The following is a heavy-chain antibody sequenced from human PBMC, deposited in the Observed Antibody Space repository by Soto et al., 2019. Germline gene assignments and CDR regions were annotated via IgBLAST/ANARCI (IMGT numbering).Heavy chain of an antibody. V-gene: IGHV1-69*13. CDR3: AQGFYYDSSGYYYGMDV. CDR1: GGTFSSYA. CDR2: IIPIFGTA. Sequence: SVKVSCKASGGTFSSYAISWVRQAPGQGLEWMGGIIPIFGTANYAQKFQGRVTITADESTSTAYMELSSLRSEDTAVYYCAQGFYYDSSGYYYGMDVWGQGTTVTVSS. J-gene: IGHJ6*02. D-gene: IGHD3-22*01.